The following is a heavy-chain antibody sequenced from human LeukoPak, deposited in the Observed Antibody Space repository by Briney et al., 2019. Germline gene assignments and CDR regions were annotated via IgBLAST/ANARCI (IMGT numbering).Heavy chain of an antibody. Sequence: PGGSLRLSCAASGFTFSSYWMHWVRQAPGKGLVWVSRINSDGSSTSYADSVKGRFTISRDNAKNTLYLQMNSLRAEDTAVYYCARGSSGPSMVRGVGGPDYWGQGTLVTVSS. CDR2: INSDGSST. CDR1: GFTFSSYW. D-gene: IGHD3-10*01. CDR3: ARGSSGPSMVRGVGGPDY. J-gene: IGHJ4*02. V-gene: IGHV3-74*01.